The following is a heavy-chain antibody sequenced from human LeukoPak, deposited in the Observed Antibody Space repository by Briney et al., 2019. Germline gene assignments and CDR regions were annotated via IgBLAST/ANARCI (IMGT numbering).Heavy chain of an antibody. V-gene: IGHV3-21*01. J-gene: IGHJ4*02. CDR1: GFTFSSVS. Sequence: GGSLRLSCAASGFTFSSVSINWVRQAPGKGLEWVSSINTVASYIYYADSVRGRFTISRDNAKNSLYLQMNSLRAEDTGVYYCARLRRNGDSGGFYYYYDSWGQGTLVTVSS. CDR3: ARLRRNGDSGGFYYYYDS. D-gene: IGHD2-21*01. CDR2: INTVASYI.